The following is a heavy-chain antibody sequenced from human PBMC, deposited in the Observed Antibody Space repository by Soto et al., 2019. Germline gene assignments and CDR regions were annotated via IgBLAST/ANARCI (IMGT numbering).Heavy chain of an antibody. D-gene: IGHD3-22*01. CDR2: ISSSSSYI. CDR3: ARDTGALTYYYDSSGGYCGMDV. Sequence: EVQLVESGGGLVKPGGSLRLSCAASGFTFSSYSMNWVRQAPGKGLEWVSSISSSSSYIYYADSVKGRFTISRDNAKNSLYLQMNSLRAEDTAVYYCARDTGALTYYYDSSGGYCGMDVWGQGTTVTVSS. CDR1: GFTFSSYS. V-gene: IGHV3-21*01. J-gene: IGHJ6*02.